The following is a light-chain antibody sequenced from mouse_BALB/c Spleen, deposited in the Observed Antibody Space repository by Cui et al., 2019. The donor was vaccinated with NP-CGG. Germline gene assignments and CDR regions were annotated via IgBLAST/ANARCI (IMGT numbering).Light chain of an antibody. Sequence: FVIQESALTTSPGETVKLTCRSSTGAVTTSNYANWVQEKPDHLFTGLIGGINNRAPGVPARFSGSLIGDKAALTITGAQTEDEAIYFCALWYSNHWVFGGGTKLTVL. CDR1: TGAVTTSNY. CDR2: GIN. J-gene: IGLJ1*01. CDR3: ALWYSNHWV. V-gene: IGLV1*01.